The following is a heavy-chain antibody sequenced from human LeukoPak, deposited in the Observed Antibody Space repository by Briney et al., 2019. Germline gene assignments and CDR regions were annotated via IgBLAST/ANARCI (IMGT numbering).Heavy chain of an antibody. J-gene: IGHJ6*03. CDR3: ARGTAVTGYYYYMDV. D-gene: IGHD4-11*01. CDR2: IYYSGST. V-gene: IGHV4-39*01. CDR1: GGSISSSSYY. Sequence: SETLSLTCTVSGGSISSSSYYWGWIRQPPGKGLEWIGSIYYSGSTYYNPSLKSRVTISVDTSKNQFSLKLSSVTAADTAVYYCARGTAVTGYYYYMDVWGKGTTVTVSS.